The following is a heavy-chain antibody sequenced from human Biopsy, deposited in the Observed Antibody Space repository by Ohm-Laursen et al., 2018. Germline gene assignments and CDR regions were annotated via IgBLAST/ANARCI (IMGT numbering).Heavy chain of an antibody. CDR2: IIPIPNVA. Sequence: SSVKVSCKASGDSFTSYAIGWVRQAPGQGLEWMGGIIPIPNVATYAQKFQGRITITADESTSTAYMELSSLTSHDTAVYFCARGEGSSWFDPWGHGTLVTVSS. CDR1: GDSFTSYA. D-gene: IGHD1-26*01. V-gene: IGHV1-69*01. CDR3: ARGEGSSWFDP. J-gene: IGHJ5*02.